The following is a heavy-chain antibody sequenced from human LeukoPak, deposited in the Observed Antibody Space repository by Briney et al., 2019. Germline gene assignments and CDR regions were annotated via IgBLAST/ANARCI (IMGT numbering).Heavy chain of an antibody. D-gene: IGHD2-21*01. CDR3: AREWGLIAVAGGPGY. V-gene: IGHV3-33*01. Sequence: PGGSLRLSCVASGFTFGKYGMHWVRQAPGKGLQWLAIIWYDGHNNYYADSVKGRLTISRDNSKNTLFLEMNDLKAEDTAVYYCAREWGLIAVAGGPGYWGQGTLVTVSS. CDR2: IWYDGHNN. CDR1: GFTFGKYG. J-gene: IGHJ4*02.